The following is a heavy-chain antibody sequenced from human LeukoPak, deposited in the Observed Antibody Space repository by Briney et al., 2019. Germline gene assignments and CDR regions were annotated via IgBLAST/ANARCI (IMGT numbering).Heavy chain of an antibody. V-gene: IGHV3-30-3*01. J-gene: IGHJ4*02. CDR3: AKDRPIAVAGDEAY. CDR2: ISYDGSNK. CDR1: GFTFSSYA. D-gene: IGHD6-19*01. Sequence: GRSLRLSCAATGFTFSSYAMHWVRQAPGKGLEWVAVISYDGSNKYYADSVKGRFTISRDNSKNTLYLQMNSLRAEDTAVYYCAKDRPIAVAGDEAYWGQGTLVTVSS.